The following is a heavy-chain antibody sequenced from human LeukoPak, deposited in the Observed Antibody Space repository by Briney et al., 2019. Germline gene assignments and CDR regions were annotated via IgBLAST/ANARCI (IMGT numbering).Heavy chain of an antibody. CDR2: ITDSGAST. Sequence: GGSLRLSCAASRFSFSTYAMTWVRQAPGKGLEWVSTITDSGASTYYADSAKGRFTISRDNSRTTVYLQMNSLRAEDTAVYYCAKGGTVVARLIASDWGQGTLVTVSS. V-gene: IGHV3-23*01. CDR3: AKGGTVVARLIASD. D-gene: IGHD5-12*01. CDR1: RFSFSTYA. J-gene: IGHJ4*02.